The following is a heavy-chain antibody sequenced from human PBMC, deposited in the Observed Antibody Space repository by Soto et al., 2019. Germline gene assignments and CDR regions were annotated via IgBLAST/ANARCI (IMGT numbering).Heavy chain of an antibody. CDR3: ARGQEGVVATL. CDR2: IKDGGRT. J-gene: IGHJ4*02. V-gene: IGHV4-34*01. CDR1: GGSLSGYY. D-gene: IGHD5-12*01. Sequence: QVQLQQWGAGLLKPSETLSLNCAVNGGSLSGYYWSWIRQPPGKGLEWIGEIKDGGRTNYSPSLTTRATISSDPSHLLFSPRQYSVRGADRGVFYCARGQEGVVATLWDQGTLVTVSS.